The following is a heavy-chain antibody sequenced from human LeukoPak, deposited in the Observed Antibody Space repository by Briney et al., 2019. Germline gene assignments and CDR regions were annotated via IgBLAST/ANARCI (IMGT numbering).Heavy chain of an antibody. J-gene: IGHJ4*02. CDR2: TNHSGST. D-gene: IGHD6-19*01. CDR1: GGSFSGYY. Sequence: PSETLSLTCAVYGGSFSGYYWSWIRQPPGKGLEWIGETNHSGSTNYNPSLKSRVTISVDTSKNQFSLKLSSVTAADTAVYYCARVVSAAYRSSGWYFFDYWGQGTLVTVSS. CDR3: ARVVSAAYRSSGWYFFDY. V-gene: IGHV4-34*01.